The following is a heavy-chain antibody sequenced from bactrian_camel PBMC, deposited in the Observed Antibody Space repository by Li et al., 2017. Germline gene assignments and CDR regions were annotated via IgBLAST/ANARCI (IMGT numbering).Heavy chain of an antibody. Sequence: QLVESGGGLVQPGGSMRLSCVASGHTDSIDSLITMGWLRQAPGKEREGVASIDSHGSIMYADGVKGRFTVSQDNGKNTLSLQMNSLKPEDTAMYYCAADSRGTSIKLLPSILFREFEFNFWGRGTQVTVS. CDR1: GHTDSIDSLIT. D-gene: IGHD2*01. J-gene: IGHJ4*01. CDR3: AADSRGTSIKLLPSILFREFEFNF. V-gene: IGHV3S53*01. CDR2: IDSHGSI.